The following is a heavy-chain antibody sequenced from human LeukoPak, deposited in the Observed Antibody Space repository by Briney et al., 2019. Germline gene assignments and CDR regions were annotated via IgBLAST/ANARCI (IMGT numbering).Heavy chain of an antibody. Sequence: SETLSLTCTVSGGSISSYYWSWNRQPPGKGLEWIGEINHSGSTNYNPSLKSRVTISVDTSKNQFSLKLSSVTAADTVVYYCARVTAAADLPYYYYYGMDVWGQGTTVTVSS. CDR2: INHSGST. V-gene: IGHV4-34*01. CDR1: GGSISSYY. D-gene: IGHD6-13*01. CDR3: ARVTAAADLPYYYYYGMDV. J-gene: IGHJ6*02.